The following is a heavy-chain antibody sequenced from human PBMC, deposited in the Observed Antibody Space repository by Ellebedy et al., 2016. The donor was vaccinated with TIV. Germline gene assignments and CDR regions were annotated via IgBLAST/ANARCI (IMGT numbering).Heavy chain of an antibody. CDR3: ARLSENHMVATIKPHYYYYYGMDV. V-gene: IGHV5-51*01. D-gene: IGHD5-12*01. CDR1: GYSFTSYW. J-gene: IGHJ6*02. Sequence: GESLKISCKGSGYSFTSYWIGWVRQMPGKGLEWMGIIYPGDSGTRYSPSFQGQVSTSVDKSITTAYLQWSSLKASDTAMYYCARLSENHMVATIKPHYYYYYGMDVWGQGTTVTVSS. CDR2: IYPGDSGT.